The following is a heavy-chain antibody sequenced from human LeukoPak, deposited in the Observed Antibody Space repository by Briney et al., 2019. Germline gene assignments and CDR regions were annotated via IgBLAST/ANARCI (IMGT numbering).Heavy chain of an antibody. CDR3: ASQFTTLPGDSLPG. Sequence: SETLSLTCAVYGGSFSGYYWSWIRQPPGKGLEWIGEINHSGSTNYNPSLKSRVTISVDTSKNQFSLKLSSVTAADTAVYYCASQFTTLPGDSLPGWGQGTLVTVSS. CDR1: GGSFSGYY. J-gene: IGHJ4*02. D-gene: IGHD3-22*01. CDR2: INHSGST. V-gene: IGHV4-34*01.